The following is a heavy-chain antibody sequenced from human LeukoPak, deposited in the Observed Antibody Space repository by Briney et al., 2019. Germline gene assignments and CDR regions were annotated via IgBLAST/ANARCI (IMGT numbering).Heavy chain of an antibody. J-gene: IGHJ5*02. CDR1: GGSFSGYY. CDR2: INHSGST. V-gene: IGHV4-34*01. Sequence: PSETLSLTCAVYGGSFSGYYWSWIRQPPGKGLEWIGEINHSGSTNYNPSLKSRVTISVDTSKNQFSLKLSSVTAADTAVYYCARGPGIFGVGNWFDPWGQGTLVTVSS. D-gene: IGHD3-3*01. CDR3: ARGPGIFGVGNWFDP.